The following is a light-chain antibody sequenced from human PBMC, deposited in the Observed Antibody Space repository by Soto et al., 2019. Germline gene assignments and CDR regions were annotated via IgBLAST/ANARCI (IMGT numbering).Light chain of an antibody. J-gene: IGLJ2*01. CDR1: SSDVGGYNY. V-gene: IGLV2-14*01. Sequence: QSALTQPASVSGSPGQSITISCTGTSSDVGGYNYVSWYQQHPGKAPKLMIYDVSNRPSGVSNRFSGSKSGNTASLTISGLPADDAADYYCSSYTRSTTYVVFGGGTKVTVL. CDR3: SSYTRSTTYVV. CDR2: DVS.